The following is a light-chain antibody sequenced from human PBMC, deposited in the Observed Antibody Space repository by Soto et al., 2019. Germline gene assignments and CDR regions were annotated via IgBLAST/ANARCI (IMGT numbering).Light chain of an antibody. CDR2: DVS. CDR3: SSYTSTNTDV. V-gene: IGLV2-18*02. CDR1: SSDVGSYSR. J-gene: IGLJ1*01. Sequence: QSALTQPPSVSGSPGQSVTISCTGTSSDVGSYSRVSWYQQPPGSAPKLMIHDVSNRPSGVPDRFSGSKSGNTASLTISGLQAEDEADYYCSSYTSTNTDVFGTGTKLTVL.